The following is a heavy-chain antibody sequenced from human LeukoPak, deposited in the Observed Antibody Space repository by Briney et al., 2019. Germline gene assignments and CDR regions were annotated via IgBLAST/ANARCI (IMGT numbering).Heavy chain of an antibody. CDR1: GFTFSSYS. J-gene: IGHJ4*02. D-gene: IGHD4-17*01. CDR2: ISSSSSYI. Sequence: GGSLRLSCAASGFTFSSYSMNWVRQAPGKGLEWVSSISSSSSYIYYADSVKGRFTISRDNAKNSLYLQMNSLRAEDTAVYYCARGTYGDYWTYWGQGTLVTVSS. CDR3: ARGTYGDYWTY. V-gene: IGHV3-21*01.